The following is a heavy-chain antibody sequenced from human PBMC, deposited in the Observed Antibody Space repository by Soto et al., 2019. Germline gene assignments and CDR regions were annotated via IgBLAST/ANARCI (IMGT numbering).Heavy chain of an antibody. CDR1: GYTFNRYG. CDR2: ISVYSGNT. J-gene: IGHJ4*02. D-gene: IGHD3-22*01. CDR3: ARDPRTYYYDSCCSPTDY. V-gene: IGHV1-18*01. Sequence: AELIVSCKASGYTFNRYGISWVRQAPGQGLEWMGWISVYSGNTNYAQKVEGRDTLTADTATSTAYMELRSLRTDDTAVYYCARDPRTYYYDSCCSPTDYWGPGTLVTVSS.